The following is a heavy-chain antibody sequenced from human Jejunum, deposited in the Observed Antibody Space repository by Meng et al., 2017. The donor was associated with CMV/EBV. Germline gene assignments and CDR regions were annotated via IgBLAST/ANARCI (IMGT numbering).Heavy chain of an antibody. J-gene: IGHJ4*02. Sequence: KVSCEASGHTFTGYYLHWVRQTPGQGLEWMGWINPNSGGTNYAQTFQGRVTMTRDTSISTAYMELSRLTSDDTAVYYCARDSSLSYWGQGTLVTVSS. CDR1: GHTFTGYY. CDR2: INPNSGGT. CDR3: ARDSSLSY. V-gene: IGHV1-2*02. D-gene: IGHD3-16*02.